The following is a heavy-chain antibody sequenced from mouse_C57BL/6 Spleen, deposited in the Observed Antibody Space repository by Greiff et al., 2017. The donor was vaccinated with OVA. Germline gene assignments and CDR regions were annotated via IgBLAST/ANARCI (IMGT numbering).Heavy chain of an antibody. D-gene: IGHD1-1*01. J-gene: IGHJ3*01. Sequence: VQLQQSGAELVKPGASVKLSCKASGYTFTSYWMHWVKQRPGRGLEWIGGIDPNSGGTKYNEKFKSKATLTVDKPSSTAYMQLSSLTSEDSAVYYCARPHYYGSSSFAYWGQGTLVTVSA. CDR1: GYTFTSYW. V-gene: IGHV1-72*01. CDR2: IDPNSGGT. CDR3: ARPHYYGSSSFAY.